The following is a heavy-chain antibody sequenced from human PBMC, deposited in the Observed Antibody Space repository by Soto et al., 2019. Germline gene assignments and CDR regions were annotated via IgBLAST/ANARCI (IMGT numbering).Heavy chain of an antibody. CDR2: ISAYNGNT. V-gene: IGHV1-18*01. D-gene: IGHD6-19*01. J-gene: IGHJ5*02. CDR1: GYTFTSYG. Sequence: ASVKVSCKASGYTFTSYGISWVRQAPGQGLEWMGWISAYNGNTNYAQKLQGRVTMTTDTSTSTAYMELRSLRSDDTAVYYCARDGREWLVLEPNWFDPWGQGTLVTVSS. CDR3: ARDGREWLVLEPNWFDP.